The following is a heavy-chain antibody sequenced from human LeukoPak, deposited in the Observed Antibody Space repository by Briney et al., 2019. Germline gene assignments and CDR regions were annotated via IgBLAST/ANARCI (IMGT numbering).Heavy chain of an antibody. J-gene: IGHJ6*03. V-gene: IGHV4-61*02. CDR1: GGSISGGSYY. CDR3: ARDPPSIAARPDGYYYYYYMDV. D-gene: IGHD6-6*01. Sequence: SETLSLTCTVSGGSISGGSYYWSWIRQPAGKGLEWIGRIYTSGSTNYNPSLKSRVTISVDTSKNQFSLKLSSVTAADTAVYYCARDPPSIAARPDGYYYYYYMDVWGKGTTVTVSS. CDR2: IYTSGST.